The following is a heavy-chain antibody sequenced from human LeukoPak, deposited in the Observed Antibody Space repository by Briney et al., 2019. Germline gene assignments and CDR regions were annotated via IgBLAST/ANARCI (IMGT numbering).Heavy chain of an antibody. CDR2: IRYDGSNK. D-gene: IGHD3-22*01. Sequence: GGSLRLSCAASGFTFSSYGMHWVRQAPGKGLEWVAFIRYDGSNKYYADSVKGRFTISRDNSKNTLYLQMNSLRAEDAAVYYCAKDFDDSSGSLDYWGQGTLVTVSS. V-gene: IGHV3-30*02. J-gene: IGHJ4*02. CDR1: GFTFSSYG. CDR3: AKDFDDSSGSLDY.